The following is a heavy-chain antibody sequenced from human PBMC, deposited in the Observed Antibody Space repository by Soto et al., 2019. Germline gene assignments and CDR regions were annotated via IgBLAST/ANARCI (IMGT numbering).Heavy chain of an antibody. CDR3: ARDVEDIVLMVYAIGGSYYYGMDV. D-gene: IGHD2-8*01. CDR1: GFTFSSYA. V-gene: IGHV3-30-3*01. CDR2: ISYDGSNK. J-gene: IGHJ6*02. Sequence: QPGGSLRLSCAASGFTFSSYAMHWVRQAPGKGLEWVAVISYDGSNKYYADSVKGRFTISRDNSKNTLYLQMNSLRAEDTAVYYCARDVEDIVLMVYAIGGSYYYGMDVWGQGTTVTVS.